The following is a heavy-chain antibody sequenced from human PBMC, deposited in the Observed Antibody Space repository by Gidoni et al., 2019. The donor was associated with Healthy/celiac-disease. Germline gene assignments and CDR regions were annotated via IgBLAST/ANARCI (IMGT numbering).Heavy chain of an antibody. D-gene: IGHD3-16*01. CDR2: INQDGNVT. Sequence: SLVLSCAASGFTFTRYWVVWVRQAPWKGLEWVANINQDGNVTNHMDSVKGRFTISRENARNLLYLKTNSLTPVDTAMYSCARDGEWFNTTNHYDAGDSWRQGTMVTVSS. CDR1: GFTFTRYW. J-gene: IGHJ3*02. CDR3: ARDGEWFNTTNHYDAGDS. V-gene: IGHV3-7*01.